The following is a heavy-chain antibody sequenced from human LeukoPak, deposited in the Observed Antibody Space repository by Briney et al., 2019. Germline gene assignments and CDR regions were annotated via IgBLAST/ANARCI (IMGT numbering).Heavy chain of an antibody. CDR3: ARDLRGYQDY. CDR2: ISSGGRGK. V-gene: IGHV3-48*03. Sequence: GGSLRLSCVASGFTFSSYEMNWVRQAPGKGREWVSYISSGGRGKDYADSVKGRFTISRDNAKNSLYLQMNSLRAEDTAVYYCARDLRGYQDYWGQGTLVSVSS. CDR1: GFTFSSYE. J-gene: IGHJ4*02. D-gene: IGHD2-2*01.